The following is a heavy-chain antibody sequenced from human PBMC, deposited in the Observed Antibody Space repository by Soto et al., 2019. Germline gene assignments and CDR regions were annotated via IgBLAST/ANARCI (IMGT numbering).Heavy chain of an antibody. Sequence: ASVKVSCKASGYTFTSYDINWVRQATGQGLEWMGWMNPNSGNTGYAQKFQGRVTMTRNTSISTAYMELSSLRSEDTAVYYCARRAPSKIFTAIPRQGDAFDIWGQGTMVTVS. V-gene: IGHV1-8*01. J-gene: IGHJ3*02. CDR1: GYTFTSYD. D-gene: IGHD2-21*01. CDR3: ARRAPSKIFTAIPRQGDAFDI. CDR2: MNPNSGNT.